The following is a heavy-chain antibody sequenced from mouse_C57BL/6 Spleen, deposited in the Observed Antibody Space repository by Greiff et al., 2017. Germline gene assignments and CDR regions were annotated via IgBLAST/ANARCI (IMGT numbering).Heavy chain of an antibody. CDR1: GYTFTSYW. J-gene: IGHJ1*03. CDR2: INPSNGGT. D-gene: IGHD1-1*01. Sequence: VQLQQSGTELVKPGASVKLSCKASGYTFTSYWMHWVKQRPGQGLEWIGNINPSNGGTNYNEKFKSKATLTVDKSSSTAYMQLSSLTSEDSAVYYCATYGSSPYWYFDVWGTGTTVTVSS. CDR3: ATYGSSPYWYFDV. V-gene: IGHV1-53*01.